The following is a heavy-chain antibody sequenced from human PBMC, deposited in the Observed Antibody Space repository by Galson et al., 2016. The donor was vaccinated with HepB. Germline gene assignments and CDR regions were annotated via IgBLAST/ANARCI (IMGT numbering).Heavy chain of an antibody. J-gene: IGHJ6*02. CDR3: ARGGGTSSYYYWGMDV. V-gene: IGHV3-30*03. CDR1: GFTFSTYG. CDR2: ISFEGNKQ. D-gene: IGHD1-14*01. Sequence: SLRLSCADSGFTFSTYGMHWVRQAPGEGLEWVAAISFEGNKQHYADSVKGRFTVSRDNSKNTLYLQMNNLTPDDTAIYYCARGGGTSSYYYWGMDVGGQGTTVTVSS.